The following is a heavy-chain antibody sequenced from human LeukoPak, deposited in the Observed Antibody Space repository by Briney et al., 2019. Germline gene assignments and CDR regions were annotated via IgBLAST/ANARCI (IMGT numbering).Heavy chain of an antibody. CDR2: INPNSGGT. J-gene: IGHJ4*02. Sequence: ASVKVSCKASGYTFTSYDINWVRQATGQGLEWMGRINPNSGGTNYAQKFQGRVTMTRDTSISTAYMELSRLRSDDTAVYYCARLPLTYYYDSSGYPDDYWGQGTLVTVSS. CDR1: GYTFTSYD. CDR3: ARLPLTYYYDSSGYPDDY. D-gene: IGHD3-22*01. V-gene: IGHV1-2*06.